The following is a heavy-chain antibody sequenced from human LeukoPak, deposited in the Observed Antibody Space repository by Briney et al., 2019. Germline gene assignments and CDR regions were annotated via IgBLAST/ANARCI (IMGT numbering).Heavy chain of an antibody. Sequence: ASVKVSCKASGYTFTSYAMHWVRQAPGQRLEWMGWINAGNGNTKYSQKFQGRVTITRDTSASTAYMELSSLRSEDTAVYYCARAPAAHRIAAAAAPGYFDYWGQGTLVTVSS. CDR1: GYTFTSYA. D-gene: IGHD6-13*01. CDR3: ARAPAAHRIAAAAAPGYFDY. J-gene: IGHJ4*02. CDR2: INAGNGNT. V-gene: IGHV1-3*01.